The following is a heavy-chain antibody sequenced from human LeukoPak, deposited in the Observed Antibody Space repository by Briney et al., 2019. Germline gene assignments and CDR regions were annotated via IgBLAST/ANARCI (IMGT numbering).Heavy chain of an antibody. V-gene: IGHV1-46*01. J-gene: IGHJ4*02. D-gene: IGHD2-8*01. CDR2: INLSGGST. Sequence: ASVQVSCKTSGYTFTSFHMHWVRQAPGQGLEWMGLINLSGGSTTYAQRFQGRVTLTRDTSTGTVYMELSSLRSEDTAVYYCARDYVDDIPMIKDYWGQGTLVTVSS. CDR1: GYTFTSFH. CDR3: ARDYVDDIPMIKDY.